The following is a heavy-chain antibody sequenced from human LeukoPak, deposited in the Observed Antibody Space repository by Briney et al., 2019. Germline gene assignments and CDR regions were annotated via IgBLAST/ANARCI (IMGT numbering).Heavy chain of an antibody. J-gene: IGHJ4*02. CDR3: AKDRERKWHDACDS. V-gene: IGHV3-30*18. CDR1: GFTFSDYG. Sequence: PGGSLRLSCVGSGFTFSDYGMHWVSQAPGKGLEWVAVVSYDGSNKQYAKSVRGRFTISRDNSKNTVYLQMDSLRDEDTAVYYCAKDRERKWHDACDSWGQGSLVTVSS. D-gene: IGHD1-1*01. CDR2: VSYDGSNK.